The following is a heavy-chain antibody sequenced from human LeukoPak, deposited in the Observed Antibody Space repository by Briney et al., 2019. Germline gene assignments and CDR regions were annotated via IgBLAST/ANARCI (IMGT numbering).Heavy chain of an antibody. CDR3: AKEGLGYCSSTSCSSFDY. Sequence: PGGSLRLSCAASGFTFSSYGMHWVRQAPGKGPEWVAFIRYDGSNKYYADSVKGRFTISRDNSKNTLYLQMNSLRAEDTAVYYCAKEGLGYCSSTSCSSFDYWGQGTLVTVSS. V-gene: IGHV3-30*02. D-gene: IGHD2-2*01. CDR2: IRYDGSNK. CDR1: GFTFSSYG. J-gene: IGHJ4*02.